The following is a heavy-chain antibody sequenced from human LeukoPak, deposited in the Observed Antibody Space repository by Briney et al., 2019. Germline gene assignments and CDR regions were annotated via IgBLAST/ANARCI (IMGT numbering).Heavy chain of an antibody. V-gene: IGHV3-23*01. D-gene: IGHD3-9*01. CDR2: ISAAGGST. Sequence: GGSLRLSCAASGFTFSTYTMSWVRQAPGKGLEWVSGISAAGGSTYYADSAKGRFTISRDNSKNTLYLQMNSLRAEDTAVYYCAKSDHRYMYAFDIWGQGTMVTVSS. CDR1: GFTFSTYT. J-gene: IGHJ3*02. CDR3: AKSDHRYMYAFDI.